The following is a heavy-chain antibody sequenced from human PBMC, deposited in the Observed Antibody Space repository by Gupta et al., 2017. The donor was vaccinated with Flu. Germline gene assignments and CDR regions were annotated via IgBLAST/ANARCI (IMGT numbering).Heavy chain of an antibody. Sequence: EVQLLESGGGLVQAGGPLRLSCAASGFTFSAYAMSWVRQAPGKGLEWVSGIIGSGKVMKYADSVKGRLTISRDNSKTTVYLQMNNLRADDTAIYYCAKGTGGEKLNELEVWGQGTLVTVSS. CDR3: AKGTGGEKLNELEV. D-gene: IGHD1-1*01. J-gene: IGHJ4*02. CDR2: IIGSGKVM. CDR1: GFTFSAYA. V-gene: IGHV3-23*01.